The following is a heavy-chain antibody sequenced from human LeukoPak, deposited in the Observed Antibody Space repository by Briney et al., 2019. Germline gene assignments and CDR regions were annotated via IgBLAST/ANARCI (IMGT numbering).Heavy chain of an antibody. CDR3: AKGPYVGYCSSTSCRFDY. CDR2: ISDDGSNK. D-gene: IGHD2-2*01. Sequence: GGSLRLSCAASGFTFSSYGMHWVRQAPGKGLERVAVISDDGSNKYHADSVKGRFTISRDNSKNTLYLEMNSLRAEDTAVYYCAKGPYVGYCSSTSCRFDYWGQGTLVTVSS. CDR1: GFTFSSYG. V-gene: IGHV3-30*18. J-gene: IGHJ4*02.